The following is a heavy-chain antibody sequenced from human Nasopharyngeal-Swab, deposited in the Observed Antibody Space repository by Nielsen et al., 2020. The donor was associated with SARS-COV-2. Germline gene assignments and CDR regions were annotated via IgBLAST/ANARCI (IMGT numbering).Heavy chain of an antibody. V-gene: IGHV4-59*13. Sequence: PGKGLEWIGYIYYSGSTNYSPSLKSRVTISVDTSKNQFSLKLSSVTAADTAVYYCAGAVAGTGWDYWGQGTLVTVSS. CDR2: IYYSGST. CDR3: AGAVAGTGWDY. D-gene: IGHD6-19*01. J-gene: IGHJ4*02.